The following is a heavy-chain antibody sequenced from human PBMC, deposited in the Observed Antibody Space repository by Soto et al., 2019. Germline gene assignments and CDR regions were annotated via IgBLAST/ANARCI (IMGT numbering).Heavy chain of an antibody. J-gene: IGHJ6*02. Sequence: KGQEWMGILYPGDSDTRYSPSFQGQVTISADKSISTAYLQWSSLKASDTAMYYCARHVGPYYYHSGMDVWGQAPSVT. CDR3: ARHVGPYYYHSGMDV. V-gene: IGHV5-51*01. D-gene: IGHD3-16*01. CDR2: LYPGDSDT.